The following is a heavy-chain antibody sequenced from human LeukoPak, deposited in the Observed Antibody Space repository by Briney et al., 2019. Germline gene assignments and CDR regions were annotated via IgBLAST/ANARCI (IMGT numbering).Heavy chain of an antibody. Sequence: ASVKVSCKASGYTFTSYGITRVRQAPGQGLEWMGWISGYNGKTNYAQKLQGRVTMTTDTSTSTAYMELRSLRSDDTALYCCAREGYCNSTSCDKPFDCWGQGTLVTVSS. CDR2: ISGYNGKT. D-gene: IGHD2-2*01. V-gene: IGHV1-18*01. CDR3: AREGYCNSTSCDKPFDC. CDR1: GYTFTSYG. J-gene: IGHJ4*02.